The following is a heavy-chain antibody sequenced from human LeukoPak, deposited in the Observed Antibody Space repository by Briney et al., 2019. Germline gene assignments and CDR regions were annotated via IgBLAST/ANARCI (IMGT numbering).Heavy chain of an antibody. CDR3: ARSNGDYTD. Sequence: PSETLSLTCAVYGGSFSGYYWSWIRQPPGKGLEWIGEINHSGSTNYNPSLNNRFTISVDTSHNQFSLQLSSVTAADTAVYYCARSNGDYTDWGQGTLVTVSS. J-gene: IGHJ4*02. D-gene: IGHD4-17*01. CDR2: INHSGST. V-gene: IGHV4-34*01. CDR1: GGSFSGYY.